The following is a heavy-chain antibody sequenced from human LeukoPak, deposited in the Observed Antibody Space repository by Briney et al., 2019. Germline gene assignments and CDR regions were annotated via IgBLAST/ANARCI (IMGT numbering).Heavy chain of an antibody. V-gene: IGHV4-39*01. CDR1: GGSISSDNCY. CDR2: IYYNGST. CDR3: ARRQVVTAIVY. D-gene: IGHD2-21*02. J-gene: IGHJ4*02. Sequence: SETLSLTCTVSGGSISSDNCYWSWIRQPAGKGLEWIGRIYYNGSTYYNPSLKSRVTISVDTSKNQFSLKLSSVTAADTAVYYCARRQVVTAIVYWGQGTLVTVYS.